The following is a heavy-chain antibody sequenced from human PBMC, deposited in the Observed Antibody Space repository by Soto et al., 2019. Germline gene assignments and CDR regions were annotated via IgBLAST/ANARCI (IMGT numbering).Heavy chain of an antibody. Sequence: SETLSLTCAVYGGSFSGYYWSWIRQPPGKGLEWIGEINHSGSTNYNPSLKSRVTISVDTAKNQFSLMLSSVTAADTAVYYCARGGFLYSNYLRWFDPWGQGTLVTVSS. J-gene: IGHJ5*02. V-gene: IGHV4-34*01. D-gene: IGHD4-4*01. CDR1: GGSFSGYY. CDR2: INHSGST. CDR3: ARGGFLYSNYLRWFDP.